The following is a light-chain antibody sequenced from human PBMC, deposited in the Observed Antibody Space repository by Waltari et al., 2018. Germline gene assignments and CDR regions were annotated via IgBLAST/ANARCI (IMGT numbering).Light chain of an antibody. Sequence: DIQMTQSPSTLSASVGDRVIFSCRASQSISKWLAWYQRKPGKAPKLLIYKASTLESGVASRFSGSGSGTEFTLTISSLLPEYFATYYCQQYNSYSLLSFGGGTKVEIK. J-gene: IGKJ4*01. CDR1: QSISKW. CDR3: QQYNSYSLLS. CDR2: KAS. V-gene: IGKV1-5*03.